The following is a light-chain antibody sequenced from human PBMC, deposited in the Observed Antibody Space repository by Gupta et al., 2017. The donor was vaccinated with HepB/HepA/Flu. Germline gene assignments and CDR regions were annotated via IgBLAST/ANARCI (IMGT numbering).Light chain of an antibody. CDR2: GAS. J-gene: IGKJ4*01. CDR3: QQYNNWPPLT. V-gene: IGKV3-15*01. CDR1: QSVSSN. Sequence: EIVMKQSPATLSVSPGERATLSCRASQSVSSNLAWYQQKPGQAPRLLIYGASTRATGNPARFSGSGSGTEFTLTISSRQSEDFAVYYCQQYNNWPPLTFGGGTKVEIK.